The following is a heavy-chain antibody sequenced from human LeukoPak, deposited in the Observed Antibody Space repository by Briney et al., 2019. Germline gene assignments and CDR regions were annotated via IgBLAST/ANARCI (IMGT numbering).Heavy chain of an antibody. Sequence: GRSLRLSCAASGFTFDDYAMHWVRQAPGKGLEWVSSISWNSGRIGYADSVKGRFTISRDNAKNSLYLQMNSLRTDDMAFYYCAKATSYGGSSIDYFDSWGQGTLVTVSS. CDR1: GFTFDDYA. D-gene: IGHD6-6*01. CDR3: AKATSYGGSSIDYFDS. V-gene: IGHV3-9*03. J-gene: IGHJ4*02. CDR2: ISWNSGRI.